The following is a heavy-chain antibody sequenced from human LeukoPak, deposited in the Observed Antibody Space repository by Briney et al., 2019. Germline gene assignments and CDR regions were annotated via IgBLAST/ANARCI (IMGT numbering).Heavy chain of an antibody. Sequence: ASVKVSCKASGYTFTSYYMHWVRQAPGQGLEWMGWINPNSGGTNYAQKFQGRVTMTRDTSISTAYMELSRLRSDDTAVYYCARTDYGDYYYYYYYMDVWGKGTTVTVSS. V-gene: IGHV1-2*02. J-gene: IGHJ6*03. CDR2: INPNSGGT. D-gene: IGHD4-17*01. CDR1: GYTFTSYY. CDR3: ARTDYGDYYYYYYYMDV.